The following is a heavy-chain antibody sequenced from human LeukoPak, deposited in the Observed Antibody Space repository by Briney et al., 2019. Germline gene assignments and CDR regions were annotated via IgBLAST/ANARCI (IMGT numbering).Heavy chain of an antibody. CDR1: EFTFSNYA. V-gene: IGHV3-33*08. J-gene: IGHJ4*02. CDR2: IWYDGSNK. D-gene: IGHD4-23*01. CDR3: ARGRGADYGGNSGYFDY. Sequence: GGSLRLSCAASEFTFSNYAMYWVRQAPGKGLEWVAVIWYDGSNKYYADSVRGRFTISRDNPKNTLYVQMNSLRAEDTAVYYCARGRGADYGGNSGYFDYWGQGTLVAVSS.